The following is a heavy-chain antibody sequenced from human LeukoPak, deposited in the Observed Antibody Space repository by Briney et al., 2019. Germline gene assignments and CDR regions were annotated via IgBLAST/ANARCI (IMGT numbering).Heavy chain of an antibody. CDR2: INTDGTVT. Sequence: GGSLTLSCAASGFTLSKYWMLWVRQAPGKGLESVSRINTDGTVTTYADSAKGRFTVSRDNADNTMFLQMNSVRDEDTAVYYCATEQWLAPPPDSWGQGTPVTVSS. V-gene: IGHV3-74*01. CDR3: ATEQWLAPPPDS. D-gene: IGHD6-19*01. J-gene: IGHJ4*02. CDR1: GFTLSKYW.